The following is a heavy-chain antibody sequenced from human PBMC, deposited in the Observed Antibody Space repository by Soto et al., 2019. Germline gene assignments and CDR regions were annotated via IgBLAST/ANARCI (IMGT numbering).Heavy chain of an antibody. CDR1: GVTFSNYA. J-gene: IGHJ4*02. CDR2: IIPTFGAA. CDR3: ARRIDFSAFDY. D-gene: IGHD3-9*01. Sequence: QVQLVQSGAEVKKPGSSVKVSCKASGVTFSNYAINWVRQAPGQGLEWMGGIIPTFGAATYAQKFQGRVPITADESTSAVYMEGNRVRSVDTAVCCGARRIDFSAFDYWGQGTLVTVSS. V-gene: IGHV1-69*01.